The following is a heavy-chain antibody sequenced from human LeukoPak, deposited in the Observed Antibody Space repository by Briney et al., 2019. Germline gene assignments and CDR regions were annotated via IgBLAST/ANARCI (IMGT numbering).Heavy chain of an antibody. CDR3: ARDFGTYSSSWYYFDY. V-gene: IGHV1-3*03. CDR2: INAGNGNT. J-gene: IGHJ4*02. Sequence: ASVKVSCKASGYTFTSYAMHWVRQAPGQRLEWMGWINAGNGNTKYSQEFQGRVTITRDTSASTAYMELSSLRSEDMAVYYCARDFGTYSSSWYYFDYWGQGTLVTVSS. D-gene: IGHD6-13*01. CDR1: GYTFTSYA.